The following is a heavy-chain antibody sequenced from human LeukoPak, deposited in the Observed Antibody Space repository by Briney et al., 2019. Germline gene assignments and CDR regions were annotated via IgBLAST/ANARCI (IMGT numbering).Heavy chain of an antibody. CDR3: ARGLFRRTYYYYGMDV. D-gene: IGHD3-10*01. J-gene: IGHJ6*02. V-gene: IGHV4-34*01. CDR1: GGSFSGYY. CDR2: INHSGST. Sequence: PSETLSLTCAVYGGSFSGYYWSWIRQPPGKGLEWIGEINHSGSTNYNPSLKSRVTISVDTSKNQFSLKLSSVTAADTAVYYCARGLFRRTYYYYGMDVWGQGTTVTVSS.